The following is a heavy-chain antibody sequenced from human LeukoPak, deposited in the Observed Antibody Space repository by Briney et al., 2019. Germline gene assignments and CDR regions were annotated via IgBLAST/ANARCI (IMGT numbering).Heavy chain of an antibody. CDR2: ISAYNGNT. V-gene: IGHV1-18*01. CDR1: GYTFTSYG. Sequence: ASVKVSCKASGYTFTSYGISWVRQAPGQGLEWMGWISAYNGNTNYAQKLQGRVTITTDTSTSSAYMELRSLRSDDTAVYYCARDLEGGSGGDYWGQGTLVTVSS. J-gene: IGHJ4*02. D-gene: IGHD2-15*01. CDR3: ARDLEGGSGGDY.